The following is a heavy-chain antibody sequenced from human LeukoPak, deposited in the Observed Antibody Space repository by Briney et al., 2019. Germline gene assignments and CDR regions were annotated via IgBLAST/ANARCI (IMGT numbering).Heavy chain of an antibody. CDR3: ARVTSRLGWFDP. J-gene: IGHJ5*02. CDR2: FCSSGDT. Sequence: SETLSLTCTGSSGSISSTNYCWGWIRQPPGKGLEWIGTFCSSGDTFYIPSLKSRVIISADTSKNRFSLRLNSLIATDTALYYCARVTSRLGWFDPWGQGTLVTVSS. CDR1: SGSISSTNYC. D-gene: IGHD1-14*01. V-gene: IGHV4-39*01.